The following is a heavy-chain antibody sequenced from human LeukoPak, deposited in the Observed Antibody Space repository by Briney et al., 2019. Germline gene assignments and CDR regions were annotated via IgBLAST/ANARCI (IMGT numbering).Heavy chain of an antibody. J-gene: IGHJ4*02. D-gene: IGHD4-23*01. CDR1: GGSISNSSYY. CDR3: ASTVLSYGNFDY. Sequence: SETLSLTCTVSGGSISNSSYYWGWIRQPPGKGLEWIGNIYYSGSTYYSPSLKSRVTISVDTSKNQFSLKLSSVTPADTAGYYCASTVLSYGNFDYWGQGTLVTVSS. CDR2: IYYSGST. V-gene: IGHV4-39*01.